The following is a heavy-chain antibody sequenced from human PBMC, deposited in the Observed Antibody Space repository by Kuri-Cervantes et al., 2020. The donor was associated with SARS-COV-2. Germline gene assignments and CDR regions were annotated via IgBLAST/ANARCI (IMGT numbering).Heavy chain of an antibody. Sequence: SVKVSCKASGGTFSSYAISWVRQAPGQGLEWMGGIIPIFGTANYAQKFQGRVTITADESTSTAYMELSSLRSGDTAVYYCARAGVAGYSSGWNPYYYYGMDVWGQGTTVTVSS. CDR1: GGTFSSYA. D-gene: IGHD6-19*01. J-gene: IGHJ6*02. CDR3: ARAGVAGYSSGWNPYYYYGMDV. CDR2: IIPIFGTA. V-gene: IGHV1-69*13.